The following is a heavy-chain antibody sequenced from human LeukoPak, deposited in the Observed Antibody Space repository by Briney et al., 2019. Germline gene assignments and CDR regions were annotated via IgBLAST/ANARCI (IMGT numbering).Heavy chain of an antibody. J-gene: IGHJ6*02. V-gene: IGHV3-7*03. CDR1: GFTFSSNW. CDR2: INHNGNVN. Sequence: GWSLRLSCAASGFTFSSNWMNWDRQAPGKGLEWVASINHNGNVNYYVDSVKGRFTISRDNAKNSLYLQMSNLRAEDTAAYFCARGGGLHVWGQGATVTVSS. D-gene: IGHD5-12*01. CDR3: ARGGGLHV.